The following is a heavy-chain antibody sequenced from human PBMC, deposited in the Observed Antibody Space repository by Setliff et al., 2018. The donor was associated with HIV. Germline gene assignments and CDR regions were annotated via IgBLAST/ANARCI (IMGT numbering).Heavy chain of an antibody. CDR2: IYYSGSA. CDR3: ARQGAGYYYDSSEYYTGNGFDF. Sequence: SETLSLTCTVSRDSIRNGAYYWGWIRQPPGKGLEWIGSIYYSGSAYYNPSFKSRVTISPQTSKNQFSLELTSVTAADTAVYYCARQGAGYYYDSSEYYTGNGFDFWGQGTLVTVSS. CDR1: RDSIRNGAYY. J-gene: IGHJ3*01. D-gene: IGHD3-22*01. V-gene: IGHV4-39*01.